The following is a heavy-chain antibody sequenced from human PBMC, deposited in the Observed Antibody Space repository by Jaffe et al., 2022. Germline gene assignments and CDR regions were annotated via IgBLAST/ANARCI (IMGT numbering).Heavy chain of an antibody. CDR3: ARHSPDTAMVTTFVDV. CDR2: IYHSGST. Sequence: QVQLQESGPGLVKPSETLSLTCAVSGYSISSGYYWGWIRQPPGKGLEWIGSIYHSGSTYYNPSLKSRVTISVDTSKNQFSLKLSSVTAADTAVYYCARHSPDTAMVTTFVDVWGKGTTVTVSS. V-gene: IGHV4-38-2*01. J-gene: IGHJ6*04. CDR1: GYSISSGYY. D-gene: IGHD5-18*01.